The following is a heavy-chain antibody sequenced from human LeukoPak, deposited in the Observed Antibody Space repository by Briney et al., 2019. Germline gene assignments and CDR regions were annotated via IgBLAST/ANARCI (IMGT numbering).Heavy chain of an antibody. CDR2: IFYSGST. CDR3: ARRPSLMATMVGGEGYFDY. Sequence: SETLSLTCTVSGGSISSSSHYWGWIRQPPGKGLEWIGSIFYSGSTYYNPSLKSRVTISVDTSKNQFSLKLSSVAAADTAVYYCARRPSLMATMVGGEGYFDYWGQGTLVTVSS. J-gene: IGHJ4*02. D-gene: IGHD5-24*01. V-gene: IGHV4-39*01. CDR1: GGSISSSSHY.